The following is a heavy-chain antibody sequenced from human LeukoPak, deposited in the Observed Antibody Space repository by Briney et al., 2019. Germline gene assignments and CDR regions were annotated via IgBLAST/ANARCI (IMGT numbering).Heavy chain of an antibody. CDR1: GFTVSSNY. CDR3: ARGGSDFWSGYYFHYYYYGMDV. J-gene: IGHJ6*02. CDR2: INSDGSST. D-gene: IGHD3-3*01. V-gene: IGHV3-74*01. Sequence: GGSLRLSCAASGFTVSSNYMSWVRQAPGKGLVWVSRINSDGSSTSYADSVKGRFTISRDNAKNTLYLQMNSLRAEDTAVYYCARGGSDFWSGYYFHYYYYGMDVWGQGTTVTVSS.